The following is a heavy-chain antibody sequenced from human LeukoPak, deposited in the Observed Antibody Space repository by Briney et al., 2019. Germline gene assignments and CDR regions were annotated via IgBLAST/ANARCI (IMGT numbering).Heavy chain of an antibody. J-gene: IGHJ4*02. D-gene: IGHD3-3*01. CDR3: ARDRGYDFWSGYYGFDY. CDR1: GFTFSSYR. CDR2: INSSSSTI. V-gene: IGHV3-48*02. Sequence: GGSLRFSCAASGFTFSSYRMIWLPQAPGKGLVWVSYINSSSSTIYYAYSVKGRFTISRDNAKNSLYLQMNSLRDEDTAVYYCARDRGYDFWSGYYGFDYWGQGTLVTVSS.